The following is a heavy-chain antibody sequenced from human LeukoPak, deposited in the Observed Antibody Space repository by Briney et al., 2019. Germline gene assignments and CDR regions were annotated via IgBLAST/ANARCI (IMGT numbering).Heavy chain of an antibody. J-gene: IGHJ6*03. CDR2: MNPNSGNT. D-gene: IGHD1-26*01. V-gene: IGHV1-8*01. Sequence: GASVKVSCKASGYTFTSYDINWVRQATGQGLEWMGWMNPNSGNTGYAQKFQGRVTMTRNTSISTAYMELSSLRSEDTAVYYCARWAATSVPVTGASYYMDVWGKGTRSPSP. CDR3: ARWAATSVPVTGASYYMDV. CDR1: GYTFTSYD.